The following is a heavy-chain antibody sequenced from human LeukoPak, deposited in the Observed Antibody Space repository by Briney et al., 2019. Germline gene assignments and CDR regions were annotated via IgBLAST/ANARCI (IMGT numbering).Heavy chain of an antibody. V-gene: IGHV4-34*01. J-gene: IGHJ4*02. CDR1: GGSFSGYY. D-gene: IGHD5-18*01. CDR2: INHSGST. CDR3: ARGGSWIQLWLPRVKGRGNPLDY. Sequence: SETLSLTCAVYGGSFSGYYWSWIRQPPGKGLEWIGEINHSGSTNYNPSLKSRVTISVDTSKNQFSLKLSSVTAADTAVYYCARGGSWIQLWLPRVKGRGNPLDYWGQGTLVTVSS.